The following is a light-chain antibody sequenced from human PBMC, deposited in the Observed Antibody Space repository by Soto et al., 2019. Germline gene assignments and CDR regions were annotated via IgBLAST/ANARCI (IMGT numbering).Light chain of an antibody. CDR1: NNDVGGYDF. CDR2: QVT. Sequence: QSALTQSASVSGSPGQSITISCTGTNNDVGGYDFVSWYQQHPGRAPKLLIHQVTIRLSGISSRFSGSKSGNTASLTITGLQHEDEAMYFCCSHSTSIAWVFGGGTQLTVL. CDR3: CSHSTSIAWV. J-gene: IGLJ3*02. V-gene: IGLV2-14*01.